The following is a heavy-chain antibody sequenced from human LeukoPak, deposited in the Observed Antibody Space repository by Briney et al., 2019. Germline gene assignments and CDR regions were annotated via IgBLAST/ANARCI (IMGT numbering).Heavy chain of an antibody. CDR2: ISAYNGNT. V-gene: IGHV1-18*04. J-gene: IGHJ4*02. Sequence: ASVKVSCKASGYTFTSYGISWVRQAPGQGLEWMGWISAYNGNTNYAQKLQGRVTMTTDTSTSTAYMELRSLRSDDTAVYYCAREGYYYGSVSYQGDYWGQGTLVTVSS. D-gene: IGHD3-10*01. CDR1: GYTFTSYG. CDR3: AREGYYYGSVSYQGDY.